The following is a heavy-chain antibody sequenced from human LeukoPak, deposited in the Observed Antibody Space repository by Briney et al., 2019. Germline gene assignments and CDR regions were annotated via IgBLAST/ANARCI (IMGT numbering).Heavy chain of an antibody. CDR3: ARGITQLLDAFDI. CDR1: GFTFSSYS. V-gene: IGHV3-21*01. D-gene: IGHD3-10*01. Sequence: PGGSLRLSCAASGFTFSSYSMNWVRQAPGKGLEWVPSISSSSSYIYYADSVKGRFTISRDNAKNSLYLQMNSLRAEDTAVYYCARGITQLLDAFDIWGQGTMVTVSS. CDR2: ISSSSSYI. J-gene: IGHJ3*02.